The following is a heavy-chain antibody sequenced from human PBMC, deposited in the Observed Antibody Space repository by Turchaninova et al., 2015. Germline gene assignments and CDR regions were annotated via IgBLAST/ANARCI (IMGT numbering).Heavy chain of an antibody. V-gene: IGHV3-73*02. D-gene: IGHD6-13*01. CDR2: IRSRANNYAT. Sequence: EVQLVESGGGLVQPGGSLKLSCAASGFTFSDSAMHWVRQASGKGLVWVGRIRSRANNYATAYAASVKGRFTISRDDSKNTAYLQMNSLKTEDTAMYYCTHRAAEDDYWGQGTLVTVSS. CDR3: THRAAEDDY. J-gene: IGHJ4*02. CDR1: GFTFSDSA.